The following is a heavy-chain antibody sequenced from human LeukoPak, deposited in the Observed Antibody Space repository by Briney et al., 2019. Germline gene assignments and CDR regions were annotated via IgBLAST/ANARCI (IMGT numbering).Heavy chain of an antibody. CDR2: ISYDGSNK. CDR3: ARGALVGAKPIDY. V-gene: IGHV3-30-3*01. Sequence: GGSLRLSCAASGFTFSSYAMHWVRQAPGKGLEWVAVISYDGSNKYYADSVKGRFTISRDNSKNTLYLQMNSLRSDDTAVYYCARGALVGAKPIDYWGQGTLVTVSS. CDR1: GFTFSSYA. D-gene: IGHD1-26*01. J-gene: IGHJ4*02.